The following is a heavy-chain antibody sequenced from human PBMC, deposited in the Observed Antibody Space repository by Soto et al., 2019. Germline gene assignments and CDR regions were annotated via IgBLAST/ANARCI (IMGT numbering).Heavy chain of an antibody. J-gene: IGHJ4*02. CDR2: ISWDGGST. Sequence: GGSLRLSCAASGFTFDDYTMHWVRQAPGKGLEWVSLISWDGGSTYYADSVKGRFTISRDNSKNSLYLQMNSLRTEDTALYYCAKAMRVPRGSGSYYGGLYYFDYWGQGTLVTVSS. CDR3: AKAMRVPRGSGSYYGGLYYFDY. V-gene: IGHV3-43*01. D-gene: IGHD1-26*01. CDR1: GFTFDDYT.